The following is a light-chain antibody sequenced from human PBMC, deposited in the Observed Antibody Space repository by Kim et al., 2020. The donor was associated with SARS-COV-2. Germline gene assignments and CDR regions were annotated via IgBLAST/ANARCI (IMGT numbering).Light chain of an antibody. J-gene: IGKJ5*01. CDR3: EHCINTPFT. CDR2: AAS. Sequence: IQLTQSPSSLSASVGDRVTITCRASQGISSYLAWYQQKPGKAPKLLIYAASTLQSGVPSRFSGSGSGTDFTLTISSLQPEDFAAFSCEHCINTPFTFGQGKQLEIK. CDR1: QGISSY. V-gene: IGKV1-9*01.